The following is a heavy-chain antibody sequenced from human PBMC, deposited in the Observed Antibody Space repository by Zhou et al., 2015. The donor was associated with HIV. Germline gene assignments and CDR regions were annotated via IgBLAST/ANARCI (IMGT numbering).Heavy chain of an antibody. J-gene: IGHJ2*01. CDR3: AREGWGSWYLDL. V-gene: IGHV1-69*06. D-gene: IGHD2-21*01. Sequence: QVQLVQSGAEVKKPGASVKVSCKASGYTFTSYGISWVRQAPGQGLEWMGGIVPFFGPANYAQKFQGRVTITADKSTSTVYMELSSLRSEDTAAYYCAREGWGSWYLDLWGRGTQVSVSS. CDR1: GYTFTSYG. CDR2: IVPFFGPA.